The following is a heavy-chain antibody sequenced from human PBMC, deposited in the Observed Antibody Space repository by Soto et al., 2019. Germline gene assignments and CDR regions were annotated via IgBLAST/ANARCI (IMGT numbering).Heavy chain of an antibody. D-gene: IGHD5-12*01. J-gene: IGHJ6*02. V-gene: IGHV3-33*01. CDR2: IWYDGSNK. Sequence: QVELVESGGGVVQPGRSLRLSCAASGFTYSHHGMHWVRQAPGKGLEWVAVIWYDGSNKYYADSVKGRFTISRDNSENMLYLQMNSLRAEDTAVYYCARKRRVATGSPAPYYYYALDVWGQGTTVTVSS. CDR3: ARKRRVATGSPAPYYYYALDV. CDR1: GFTYSHHG.